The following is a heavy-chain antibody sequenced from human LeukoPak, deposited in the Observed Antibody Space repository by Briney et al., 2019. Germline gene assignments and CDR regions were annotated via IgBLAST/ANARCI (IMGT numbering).Heavy chain of an antibody. J-gene: IGHJ4*02. CDR2: INHSGST. CDR3: ARAGIAVAAPGGY. V-gene: IGHV4-34*01. D-gene: IGHD6-19*01. Sequence: SETLSLTCAVYGGSFSGYYWSWIRQPPGKGLEWIGEINHSGSTNYNPSLKSRVTISVDTSKNQFSLKLSSVTAADTAVYYCARAGIAVAAPGGYWGQGTLVTVSS. CDR1: GGSFSGYY.